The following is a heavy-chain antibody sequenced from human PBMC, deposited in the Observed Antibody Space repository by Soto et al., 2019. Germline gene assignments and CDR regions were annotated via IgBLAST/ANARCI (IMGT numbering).Heavy chain of an antibody. CDR1: GYTFTSYA. CDR2: INAGNGNT. Sequence: QVQLVQSGAEVKKPGASVKVSCKASGYTFTSYAMHWVRQAPGQRLEWMGWINAGNGNTKYSQKFQGRVTITRDTSASTAYMELSSLRSEDTAVYYCARDWLTYPWCKEWGQGTLVTVSS. V-gene: IGHV1-3*01. CDR3: ARDWLTYPWCKE. D-gene: IGHD2-8*02. J-gene: IGHJ4*02.